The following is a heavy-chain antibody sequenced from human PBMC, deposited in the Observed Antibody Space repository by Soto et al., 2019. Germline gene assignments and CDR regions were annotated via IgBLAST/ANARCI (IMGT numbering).Heavy chain of an antibody. Sequence: GESLKISCKGSGYSFTNYWIHWVRQMPGKGLQWMGRIDPFASDTNYNPSFQGHVTISVDKSISTAYLQWSSLKASDTAMYYCAKLGSSTWPDDFWGQGTLVTVSS. J-gene: IGHJ4*02. V-gene: IGHV5-10-1*01. D-gene: IGHD6-13*01. CDR1: GYSFTNYW. CDR2: IDPFASDT. CDR3: AKLGSSTWPDDF.